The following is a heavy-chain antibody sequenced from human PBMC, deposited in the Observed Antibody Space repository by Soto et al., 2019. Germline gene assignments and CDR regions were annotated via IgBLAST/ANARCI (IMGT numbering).Heavy chain of an antibody. D-gene: IGHD3-22*01. Sequence: ASVKVSCKASGYTFTSYGISWVRQAPGQGLEWMGWISAYNGNTNYAQKLQGRVTMTTDTSTSTAYMELRSLRSDDTAVYYCARDRYYDSSGYQGDYWGQGTLVTVSS. J-gene: IGHJ4*02. CDR3: ARDRYYDSSGYQGDY. CDR1: GYTFTSYG. CDR2: ISAYNGNT. V-gene: IGHV1-18*01.